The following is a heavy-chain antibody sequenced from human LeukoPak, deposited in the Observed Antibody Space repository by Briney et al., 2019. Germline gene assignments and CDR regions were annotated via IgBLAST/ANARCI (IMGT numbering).Heavy chain of an antibody. CDR3: AGGPQRSYYDDSGYSGIDY. Sequence: SGTLSLTCAVSGDSISTRNWWSWVRQPPGKGLEWVGEIYYTGSTNYNPSLKSRVTMSVDKANNQFSLSLTSVTAADTAVYYCAGGPQRSYYDDSGYSGIDYWGQGTLVTVSS. D-gene: IGHD3-22*01. V-gene: IGHV4-4*02. CDR1: GDSISTRNW. J-gene: IGHJ4*02. CDR2: IYYTGST.